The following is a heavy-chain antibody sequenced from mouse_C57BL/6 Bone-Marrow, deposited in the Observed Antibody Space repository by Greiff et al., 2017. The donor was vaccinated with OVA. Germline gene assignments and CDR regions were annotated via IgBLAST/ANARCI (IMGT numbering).Heavy chain of an antibody. J-gene: IGHJ3*01. CDR2: ISYDGSN. V-gene: IGHV3-6*01. CDR3: ARGYSSYEVAY. Sequence: EVKLQESGPGLVKPSQSLSLTCSVTGYSITSGYYWNWIRQFPGNKLEWMGYISYDGSNNYNPSLKNRISITRDTSKNQFFLKLNSVTTEDTATYYGARGYSSYEVAYWGQGTLVTVSA. CDR1: GYSITSGYY. D-gene: IGHD1-1*01.